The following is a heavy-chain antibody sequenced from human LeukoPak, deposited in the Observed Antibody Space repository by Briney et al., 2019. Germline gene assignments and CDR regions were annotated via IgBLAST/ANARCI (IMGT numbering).Heavy chain of an antibody. V-gene: IGHV3-9*01. Sequence: GGSLRLSCVASGFTFSSCWMHWVRRSPGKGLVWVSSISWNSGIIDYADSVKGRFTISRDNAKNSLYLQMNSLRVEDTAFYYCAKDRFFYDSGSKTNWGQGTLVTVSS. J-gene: IGHJ4*02. CDR3: AKDRFFYDSGSKTN. CDR1: GFTFSSCW. CDR2: ISWNSGII. D-gene: IGHD3-22*01.